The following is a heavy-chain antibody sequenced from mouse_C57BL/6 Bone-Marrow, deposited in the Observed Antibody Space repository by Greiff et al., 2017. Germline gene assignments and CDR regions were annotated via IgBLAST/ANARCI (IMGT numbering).Heavy chain of an antibody. CDR2: ILPGSGST. Sequence: VQLQQSGAELMKPGASVKLSCKATGYTFTGYWIEWVKQRPGHGLEWIGEILPGSGSTNYTEKFKGKATFTADTSSNTAYMQLSSLTTEDSAIYYCARHYGDFDYWGQGTTLTVSS. CDR1: GYTFTGYW. V-gene: IGHV1-9*01. D-gene: IGHD1-1*02. CDR3: ARHYGDFDY. J-gene: IGHJ2*01.